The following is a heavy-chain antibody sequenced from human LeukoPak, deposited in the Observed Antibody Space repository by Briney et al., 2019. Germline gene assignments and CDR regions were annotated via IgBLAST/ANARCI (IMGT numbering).Heavy chain of an antibody. CDR3: ARDRRYCGGGSCYFDYFFDY. CDR1: GFTFSSYW. J-gene: IGHJ4*02. CDR2: INKDGSEK. V-gene: IGHV3-7*01. D-gene: IGHD2-15*01. Sequence: PGGSLRLSCAASGFTFSSYWMSWVRQAPGKGLEWVANINKDGSEKYYVDSVKGRFTISRDNSKNTLYLQMNSLRAEDSALYFCARDRRYCGGGSCYFDYFFDYWGQGTLVTVSS.